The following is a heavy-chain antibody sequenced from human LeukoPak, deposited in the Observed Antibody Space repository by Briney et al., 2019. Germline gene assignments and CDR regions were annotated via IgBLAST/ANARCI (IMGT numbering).Heavy chain of an antibody. CDR1: GFTFSTYS. V-gene: IGHV3-21*01. CDR3: ARYDEYSTSSDFDY. CDR2: ISGSSAYI. D-gene: IGHD6-6*01. Sequence: GGSLRLSCAASGFTFSTYSMNWVRQAAGKGLEWVSSISGSSAYIYYADSVKGRFTISRDNAKNSLYLQMNSLRAEDTAIYYCARYDEYSTSSDFDYWGQGTLVTVSS. J-gene: IGHJ4*02.